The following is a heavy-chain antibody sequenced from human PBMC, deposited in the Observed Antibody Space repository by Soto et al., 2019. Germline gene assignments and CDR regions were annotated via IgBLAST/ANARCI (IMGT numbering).Heavy chain of an antibody. D-gene: IGHD1-1*01. CDR2: VSASGLNT. CDR1: GFTFSTYA. J-gene: IGHJ4*02. Sequence: EVQLLESGGKLVQPGGSLTLSCAASGFTFSTYAMAWVRQAPGKGLEWVSGVSASGLNTDYADPVKGRFYISRDNSKNTVSLPMNSLRAEDTALYYCATDRPRRTSGYFFEYWGQGTPVTVSS. V-gene: IGHV3-23*01. CDR3: ATDRPRRTSGYFFEY.